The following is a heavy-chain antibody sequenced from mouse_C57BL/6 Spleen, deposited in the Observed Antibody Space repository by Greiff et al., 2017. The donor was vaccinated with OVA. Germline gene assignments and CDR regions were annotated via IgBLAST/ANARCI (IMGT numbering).Heavy chain of an antibody. CDR1: GYAFSSYW. D-gene: IGHD2-3*01. Sequence: VQLQQSGAELVKPGASVKISCKASGYAFSSYWMNWVKQRPGKGLEWIGQIYPGDGDTNSNGKFKGKATLTADKSSSTAYMQLSSLTSEDSAVYFCARWGDGYYAWFAYWGQGTLVTVSA. CDR2: IYPGDGDT. V-gene: IGHV1-80*01. CDR3: ARWGDGYYAWFAY. J-gene: IGHJ3*01.